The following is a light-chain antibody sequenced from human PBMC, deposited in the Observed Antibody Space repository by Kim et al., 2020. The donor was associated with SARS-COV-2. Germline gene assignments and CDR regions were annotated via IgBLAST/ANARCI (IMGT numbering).Light chain of an antibody. CDR2: RNN. J-gene: IGLJ2*01. Sequence: ELTQPPSASGTPGQRVTISCSGSSSNIGNNYVYWYQHLPGTAPKLLIYRNNQRPSGVPDRFSGSKSGTSASLAIRGLRSEDEADYYCAAWDDSLSVLFGGGTQLTVL. CDR3: AAWDDSLSVL. CDR1: SSNIGNNY. V-gene: IGLV1-47*01.